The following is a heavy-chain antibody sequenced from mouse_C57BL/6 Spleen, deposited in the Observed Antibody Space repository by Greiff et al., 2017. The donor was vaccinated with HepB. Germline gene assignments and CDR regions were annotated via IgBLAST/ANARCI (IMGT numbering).Heavy chain of an antibody. J-gene: IGHJ2*01. CDR1: GFTFSSYG. Sequence: EVQGVESGGDLVKPGGSLKLSCAASGFTFSSYGMSWVRQTPDKRLEWVATISSGGSYTYYPDSVKGRFTISRDNAKNTLYLQMSGLKSEDTDMYYCARVYYYGSSYYFDYWGQGTTLTVSS. V-gene: IGHV5-6*01. CDR3: ARVYYYGSSYYFDY. D-gene: IGHD1-1*01. CDR2: ISSGGSYT.